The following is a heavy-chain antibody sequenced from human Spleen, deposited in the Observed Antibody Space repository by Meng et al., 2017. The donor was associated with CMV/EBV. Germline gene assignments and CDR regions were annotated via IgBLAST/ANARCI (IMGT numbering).Heavy chain of an antibody. CDR3: AREVAHYCSSTSCYLGRGYFDL. CDR2: IKQDGSEK. V-gene: IGHV3-7*01. Sequence: GGSLRLSCAASGFTFSSYWMSWVRQAPGKGLEWVANIKQDGSEKYYVDSVKGRFTISRDNAKNSLYLQMNSLRAEDTAVYYCAREVAHYCSSTSCYLGRGYFDLWGRGTLVTVSS. D-gene: IGHD2-2*01. CDR1: GFTFSSYW. J-gene: IGHJ2*01.